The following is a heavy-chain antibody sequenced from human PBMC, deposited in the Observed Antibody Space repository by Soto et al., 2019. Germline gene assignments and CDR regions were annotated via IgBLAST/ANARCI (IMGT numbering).Heavy chain of an antibody. V-gene: IGHV1-2*04. CDR2: INPNSGGT. Sequence: SVKGSCKASGYTFTGYYMHWVRQAPVQGLEWMGWINPNSGGTNYAQKFQGWVTMTRDTSISTAYMELSRLRSDDTAVYYCARDQAVAGTWYYYYGMDVWGQGTTVTVSS. D-gene: IGHD6-19*01. CDR3: ARDQAVAGTWYYYYGMDV. CDR1: GYTFTGYY. J-gene: IGHJ6*02.